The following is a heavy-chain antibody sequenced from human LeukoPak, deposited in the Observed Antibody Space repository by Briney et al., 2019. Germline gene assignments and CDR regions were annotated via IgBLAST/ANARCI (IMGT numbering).Heavy chain of an antibody. V-gene: IGHV4-34*01. CDR1: GGSFSGYY. Sequence: SETLSLTCAVYGGSFSGYYWSWIRQPPGKGLEWIGEINHSGSTNYNPSLKSRATISVGTSKNQFSLKLSSVTAADTAVYYCARGTDYFDYWGQGTLVTVSS. CDR3: ARGTDYFDY. CDR2: INHSGST. J-gene: IGHJ4*02.